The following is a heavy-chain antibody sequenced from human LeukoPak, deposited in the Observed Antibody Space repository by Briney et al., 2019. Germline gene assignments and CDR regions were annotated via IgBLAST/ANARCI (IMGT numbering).Heavy chain of an antibody. J-gene: IGHJ4*02. CDR1: GFTFDDYA. V-gene: IGHV3-9*01. CDR3: ARRNSGRNFDY. Sequence: PGRSLRLSCAASGFTFDDYAMHWVRQAPGKGLEWVSGISWNSGSIGYADSVKGRFTISRDNAKNSLYLQMSSLRAEDTALYYCARRNSGRNFDYWGQGTLVTVSS. CDR2: ISWNSGSI. D-gene: IGHD5-12*01.